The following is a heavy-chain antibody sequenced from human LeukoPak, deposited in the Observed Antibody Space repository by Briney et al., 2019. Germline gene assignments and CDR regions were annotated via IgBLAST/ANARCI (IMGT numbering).Heavy chain of an antibody. Sequence: SETLSLTCTVSGGSIGSYYWNWIRQPPGKGLEWIGHISYSGSTNYNPSLKSRLTISVDTSKNQFSLKLSSVTAADTAIYYCARTPPIEPYYYVDVWGTGTTVTVSS. CDR2: ISYSGST. V-gene: IGHV4-59*08. J-gene: IGHJ6*03. D-gene: IGHD2-15*01. CDR3: ARTPPIEPYYYVDV. CDR1: GGSIGSYY.